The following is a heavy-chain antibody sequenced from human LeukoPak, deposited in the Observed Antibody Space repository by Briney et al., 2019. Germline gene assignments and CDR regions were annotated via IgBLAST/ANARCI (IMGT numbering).Heavy chain of an antibody. V-gene: IGHV3-11*01. D-gene: IGHD5-18*01. J-gene: IGHJ4*02. CDR3: AKDVDTAMVTWFDY. CDR1: GFTFSDYY. Sequence: GGSLRLSCAASGFTFSDYYMNWIRQAPGKGLEWVSYISSSGTTIYYADSVKGRFTISRDNSKNTLYLQMNSLRAEDTAVYYCAKDVDTAMVTWFDYWGQGTLVTVSS. CDR2: ISSSGTTI.